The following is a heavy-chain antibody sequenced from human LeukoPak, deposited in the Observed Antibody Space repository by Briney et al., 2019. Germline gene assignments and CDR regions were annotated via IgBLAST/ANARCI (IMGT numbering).Heavy chain of an antibody. CDR1: GFTFSSYG. Sequence: GRSLRLSCAASGFTFSSYGMHWVRQAPGKGLEWVAVISYDGSNKYYADSVKGRFTISRDSSKSTLFLQMNSLRTEDTAVYYCARDREDYGGRYFDYWGQGTLVTVSS. CDR3: ARDREDYGGRYFDY. V-gene: IGHV3-30*03. CDR2: ISYDGSNK. J-gene: IGHJ4*02. D-gene: IGHD4-23*01.